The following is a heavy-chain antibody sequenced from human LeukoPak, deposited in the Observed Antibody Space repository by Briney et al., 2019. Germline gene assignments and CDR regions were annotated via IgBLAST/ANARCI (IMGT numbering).Heavy chain of an antibody. D-gene: IGHD5-18*01. CDR1: GGSISSSSYY. CDR3: ARLRGTAMVNY. J-gene: IGHJ4*02. V-gene: IGHV4-39*01. Sequence: PSETLSLTCTVSGGSISSSSYYWGWIRQPPGKGLEWIGSIYYSGSTYYNPSLKSRVTISVDTPKNQFSLKLSSVTAADTAVYYCARLRGTAMVNYWGQGTLVTVSS. CDR2: IYYSGST.